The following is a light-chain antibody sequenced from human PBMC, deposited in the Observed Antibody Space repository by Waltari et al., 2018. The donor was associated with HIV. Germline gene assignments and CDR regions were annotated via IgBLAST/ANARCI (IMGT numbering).Light chain of an antibody. J-gene: IGKJ2*01. Sequence: DVQMTQSPSNLSASVGATVLITCRASQNLDNWLAWYLQKPGRAPKLLLSRASILESGVSSRFSGSGSGTEFTLTIRSLQPDDIGTYYCQQYSTHYGFGQGTRVE. V-gene: IGKV1-5*03. CDR2: RAS. CDR3: QQYSTHYG. CDR1: QNLDNW.